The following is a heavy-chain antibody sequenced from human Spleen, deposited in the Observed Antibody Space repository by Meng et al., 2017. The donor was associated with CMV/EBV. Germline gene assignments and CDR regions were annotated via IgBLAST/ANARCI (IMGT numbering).Heavy chain of an antibody. CDR3: ARVGPAATYYYYGMDV. CDR2: IYYSGTT. V-gene: IGHV4-61*01. D-gene: IGHD2-2*01. J-gene: IGHJ6*02. Sequence: SETLSLTCTVSGGSINSGSYYWTWIRQPPGKGLEWIGYIYYSGTTKYNPSLKSRVTISVDTSKNQFSLKLSSVTAADTAVYYCARVGPAATYYYYGMDVWGQGTTVTVSS. CDR1: GGSINSGSYY.